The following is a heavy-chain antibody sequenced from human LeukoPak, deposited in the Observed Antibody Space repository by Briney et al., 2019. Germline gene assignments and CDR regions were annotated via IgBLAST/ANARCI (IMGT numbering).Heavy chain of an antibody. CDR2: ISTFNGNT. V-gene: IGHV1-18*01. D-gene: IGHD6-19*01. CDR3: ARDQGWVDAFDV. Sequence: ASVKVSCKASGYTFIGYGISWVRQAPGQGLEWVAWISTFNGNTDYAQKFQGRVTVTTDTSTSTAYMELRSLRSDDTAVYYCARDQGWVDAFDVWGQGTMVTVSS. J-gene: IGHJ3*01. CDR1: GYTFIGYG.